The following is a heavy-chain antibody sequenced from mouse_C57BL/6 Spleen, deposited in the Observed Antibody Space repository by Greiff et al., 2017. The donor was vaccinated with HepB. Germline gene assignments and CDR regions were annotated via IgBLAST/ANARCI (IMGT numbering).Heavy chain of an antibody. V-gene: IGHV1-50*01. CDR3: ARDYYGSSYRFAY. Sequence: QVQLKQSGAELVKPGASVKLSCKASGYTFTSYWMQWVKQRPGQGLEWIGEIDPSDSYTNYNQKFKGKATLTVDTSSSTAYMQLSSLTSEDSAVYYCARDYYGSSYRFAYWGQGTLVTVSA. J-gene: IGHJ3*01. CDR1: GYTFTSYW. D-gene: IGHD1-1*01. CDR2: IDPSDSYT.